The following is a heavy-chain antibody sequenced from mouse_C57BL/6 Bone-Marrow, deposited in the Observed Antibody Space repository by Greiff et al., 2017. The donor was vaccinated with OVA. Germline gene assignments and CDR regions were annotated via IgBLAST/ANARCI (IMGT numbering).Heavy chain of an antibody. D-gene: IGHD1-1*01. J-gene: IGHJ1*03. CDR1: GYTFTSYW. V-gene: IGHV1-69*01. CDR2: IDPSDSYT. CDR3: ARDITTVVARDWYFDV. Sequence: VQLQQPGAELVMPGASVKLSCKASGYTFTSYWMHWVKQRPGQGLEWIGEIDPSDSYTNYNQKFKGKSTLTVDKSSSTAYMQLSSLTSEDSAVYYCARDITTVVARDWYFDVWGTGTTVTVSS.